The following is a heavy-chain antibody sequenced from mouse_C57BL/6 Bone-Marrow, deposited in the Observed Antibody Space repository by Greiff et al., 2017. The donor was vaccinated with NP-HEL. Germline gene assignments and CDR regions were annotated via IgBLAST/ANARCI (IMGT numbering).Heavy chain of an antibody. CDR3: ARPTTMVTKAWFAY. D-gene: IGHD2-2*01. CDR2: ISSGSSTI. V-gene: IGHV5-17*01. J-gene: IGHJ3*01. Sequence: EVMLVESGGGLVKPGGSLKLSCAASGFTFSDYGMHWVRQAPEKGLEWVAYISSGSSTIYYADTVKGRFTISRDNAKNTLFLQMTSLRSEDTAMYYCARPTTMVTKAWFAYWGQGTLVIVSA. CDR1: GFTFSDYG.